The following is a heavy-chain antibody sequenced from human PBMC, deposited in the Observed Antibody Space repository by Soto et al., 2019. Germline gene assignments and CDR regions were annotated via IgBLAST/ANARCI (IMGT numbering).Heavy chain of an antibody. J-gene: IGHJ6*02. Sequence: SVKVSCKASGGTFSSYTISWVRQAPGQGLEWMGRIIPILGIANYAQKFQGRVTITADKSTSTAYMELSSLRSEDTAVYYCARDSRVVLVPADMGYYFGMDVWGQVNTVTVSS. CDR3: ARDSRVVLVPADMGYYFGMDV. V-gene: IGHV1-69*04. CDR1: GGTFSSYT. CDR2: IIPILGIA. D-gene: IGHD2-2*01.